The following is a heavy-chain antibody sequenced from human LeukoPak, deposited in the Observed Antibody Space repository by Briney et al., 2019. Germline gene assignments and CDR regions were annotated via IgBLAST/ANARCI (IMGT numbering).Heavy chain of an antibody. J-gene: IGHJ4*02. CDR1: GYTFTSYD. CDR2: MNPNSGNT. Sequence: ASVKVSYKASGYTFTSYDINWVRQATGQGLEWMGWMNPNSGNTGYAQKFQGRVTMTRNTSISTAYIELSSLRSEDTAVYYCARAGSYTRGDDYWGQGTLVTVSS. V-gene: IGHV1-8*01. D-gene: IGHD1-26*01. CDR3: ARAGSYTRGDDY.